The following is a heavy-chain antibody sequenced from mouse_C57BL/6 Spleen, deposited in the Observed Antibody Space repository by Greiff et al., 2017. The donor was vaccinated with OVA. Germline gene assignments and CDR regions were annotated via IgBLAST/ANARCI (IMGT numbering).Heavy chain of an antibody. J-gene: IGHJ1*03. CDR2: INPNNGGT. CDR3: ARTNYDYSHWYFDV. Sequence: VPLQPSGPELVKPGASVKIPCKASGYTFTDYNMDWVKQSHGKSLEWIGDINPNNGGTIYNQKFKGKAALTVDKSSSTAYMELRSLTSEDTAVYYCARTNYDYSHWYFDVWGTGTTVTVSS. CDR1: GYTFTDYN. D-gene: IGHD2-4*01. V-gene: IGHV1-18*01.